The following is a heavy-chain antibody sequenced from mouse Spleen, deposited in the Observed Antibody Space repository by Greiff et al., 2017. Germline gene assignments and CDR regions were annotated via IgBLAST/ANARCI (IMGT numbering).Heavy chain of an antibody. CDR1: GFSLTSYG. CDR2: IWSDGST. Sequence: VMLVESGPGLVAPSQCLSITCTISGFSLTSYGVHWVRQPPGKGLEWLVVIWSDGSTTYNSAPISRLSISKDNSKSQVFLKMNSIQTVDTAMYYCARNDGNYGYFDVWGAGTTVTGSS. V-gene: IGHV2-6-1*01. D-gene: IGHD2-3*01. J-gene: IGHJ1*01. CDR3: ARNDGNYGYFDV.